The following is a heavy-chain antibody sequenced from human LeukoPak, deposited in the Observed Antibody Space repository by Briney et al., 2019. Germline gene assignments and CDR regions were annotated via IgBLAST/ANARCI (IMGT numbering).Heavy chain of an antibody. CDR1: GFTFTRTP. D-gene: IGHD3-22*01. V-gene: IGHV3-30-3*01. Sequence: PGRSLRLSCAASGFTFTRTPMHWVRQAPGKGLEWVAVISYNGNYKYYADADSLRGRFTISRDNAKNSLYLQMNSLRAEDTAVYYCARLFVWIVKYWGQGTLVTVSS. CDR3: ARLFVWIVKY. CDR2: ISYNGNYK. J-gene: IGHJ4*02.